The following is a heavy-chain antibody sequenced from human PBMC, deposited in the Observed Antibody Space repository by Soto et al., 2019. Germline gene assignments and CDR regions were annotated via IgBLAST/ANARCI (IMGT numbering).Heavy chain of an antibody. CDR3: ARDLYYSSGRYFDHDAFDI. Sequence: GPSVKVSCKASGYNFTSYGISWVRQAPGQGLEWMGWISPHNDRTKYARRFQDRVTMTTETPTSTVYMELGSLRSDDTAVYYCARDLYYSSGRYFDHDAFDIWGQGTVVTVSS. CDR1: GYNFTSYG. J-gene: IGHJ3*02. D-gene: IGHD6-19*01. CDR2: ISPHNDRT. V-gene: IGHV1-18*01.